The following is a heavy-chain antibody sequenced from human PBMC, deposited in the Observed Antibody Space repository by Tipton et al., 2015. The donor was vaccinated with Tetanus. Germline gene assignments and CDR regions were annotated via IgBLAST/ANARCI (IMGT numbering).Heavy chain of an antibody. CDR1: GFVFSSYS. Sequence: SLRLSCAVSGFVFSSYSMNWVRQAPGKGLEWVANIRSTSSYIYYADSVKGRFTISRDNAKNSVYLQMSSLRGDDTAVYYCASASTRDYWGQGALVSVSS. CDR2: IRSTSSYI. J-gene: IGHJ4*02. V-gene: IGHV3-21*01. CDR3: ASASTRDY.